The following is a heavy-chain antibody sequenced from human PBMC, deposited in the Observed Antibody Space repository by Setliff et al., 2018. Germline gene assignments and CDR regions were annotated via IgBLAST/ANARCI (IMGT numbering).Heavy chain of an antibody. V-gene: IGHV1-18*01. Sequence: GASVKVSCKASGGTFSSYAISWVRQAPGQGLEWMGRISAYNGNTNYAQKLQGRVTMTTDTSTNTAYMEVRSLGSDDTAMYYCARAVGYCSGGSCYKGNDYWGQGTLVTVSS. J-gene: IGHJ4*02. D-gene: IGHD2-15*01. CDR2: ISAYNGNT. CDR3: ARAVGYCSGGSCYKGNDY. CDR1: GGTFSSYA.